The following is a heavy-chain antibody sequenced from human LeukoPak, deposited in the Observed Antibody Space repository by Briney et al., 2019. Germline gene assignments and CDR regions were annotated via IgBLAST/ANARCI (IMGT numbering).Heavy chain of an antibody. CDR1: GFTFNSYN. J-gene: IGHJ4*02. CDR2: ISSSSSYI. Sequence: GGSLRLSCAASGFTFNSYNMNWVRQAPGKGLEWVSSISSSSSYIYYADSVKGRFTISRDNAKNSLYLQMNSLRAEDTAVYYCARVMGDDGDYSHFDYWGQGALVTVSS. CDR3: ARVMGDDGDYSHFDY. D-gene: IGHD4-17*01. V-gene: IGHV3-21*01.